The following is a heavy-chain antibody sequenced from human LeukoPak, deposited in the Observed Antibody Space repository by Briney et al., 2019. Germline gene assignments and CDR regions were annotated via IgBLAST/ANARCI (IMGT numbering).Heavy chain of an antibody. CDR2: ISSSSSYI. CDR1: GFTFSSYS. CDR3: ARAGYCSSTSCPPDAFDI. D-gene: IGHD2-2*01. V-gene: IGHV3-21*01. J-gene: IGHJ3*02. Sequence: GGSLRLSCAASGFTFSSYSMNWVRQAPGQGLKWVSSISSSSSYIYYADSVKGRFTISRDNAKNSLYLQMNSLRAEDTAVYYCARAGYCSSTSCPPDAFDIWGQGTMVTVSS.